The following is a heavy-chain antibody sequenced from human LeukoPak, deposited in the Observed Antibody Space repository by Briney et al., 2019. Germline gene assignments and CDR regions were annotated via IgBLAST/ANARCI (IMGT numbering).Heavy chain of an antibody. J-gene: IGHJ3*02. Sequence: GGSLRLSRAASGFTFSSYAMSWVRQAPGKGLEWVSAISGSGGSTYYADSVKGRFTISRDNSKNTLYLQMNSLRAEDTAVYYCAKNRYGSGSYYFNAFDIWGQGTMVTVSS. V-gene: IGHV3-23*01. CDR1: GFTFSSYA. D-gene: IGHD3-10*01. CDR2: ISGSGGST. CDR3: AKNRYGSGSYYFNAFDI.